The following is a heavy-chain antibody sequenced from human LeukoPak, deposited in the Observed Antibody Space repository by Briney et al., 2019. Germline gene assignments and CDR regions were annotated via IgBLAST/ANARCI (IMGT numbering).Heavy chain of an antibody. CDR1: GGSISSYY. Sequence: PSETLSLTCTVSGGSISSYYWSWIRQPPGKGLEWIGEINHSGSTNYNPSLKSRVTISVDTSKNQFSLKLSSVTAADTAVYYCARGRPDWGYWGQGTLVTVSS. CDR2: INHSGST. V-gene: IGHV4-34*01. D-gene: IGHD7-27*01. CDR3: ARGRPDWGY. J-gene: IGHJ4*02.